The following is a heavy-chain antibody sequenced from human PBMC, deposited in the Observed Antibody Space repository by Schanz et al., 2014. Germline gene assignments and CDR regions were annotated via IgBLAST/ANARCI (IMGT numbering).Heavy chain of an antibody. CDR2: LSGSGGST. V-gene: IGHV3-23*04. CDR3: AKLSSSGRLAGYFDY. D-gene: IGHD6-19*01. CDR1: GFTVSSDH. J-gene: IGHJ4*02. Sequence: EVQLVESGGGFVQPGGSLGLSCVVSGFTVSSDHMSWVRQAPGKGLEWVSALSGSGGSTYYADSVKGRFTISRDNSKNTLYLQMSSLRAEDTAIYYCAKLSSSGRLAGYFDYWGQGTLVTVSS.